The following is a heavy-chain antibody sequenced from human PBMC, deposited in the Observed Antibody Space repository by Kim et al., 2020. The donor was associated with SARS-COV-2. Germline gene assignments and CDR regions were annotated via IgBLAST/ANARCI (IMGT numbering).Heavy chain of an antibody. D-gene: IGHD3-9*01. CDR1: GFTVSSNY. Sequence: GGSLRLSCAASGFTVSSNYMSWVRQAPGKGLEWVSVIYSGGSTYYADSVKGRFTISRDNSKNTLYLQMNSLRAEDTAVYYCARTYLFGWDYGMDVWGQGTTVTVSS. CDR3: ARTYLFGWDYGMDV. CDR2: IYSGGST. J-gene: IGHJ6*02. V-gene: IGHV3-53*01.